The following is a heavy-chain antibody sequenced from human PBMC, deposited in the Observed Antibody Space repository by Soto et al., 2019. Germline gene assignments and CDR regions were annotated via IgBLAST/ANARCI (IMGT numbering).Heavy chain of an antibody. CDR1: GFTFSNYG. Sequence: GGSLRLSCAAAGFTFSNYGMHWARQAPGKGLEWVAAILYDGSNKYYADSVKGRFAISRDNAKNSLYLQMNSLRAEDTALYYCAKDIWLGGEGYYSGMDVWGQGTTVTVS. CDR3: AKDIWLGGEGYYSGMDV. CDR2: ILYDGSNK. J-gene: IGHJ6*02. V-gene: IGHV3-33*03. D-gene: IGHD3-10*01.